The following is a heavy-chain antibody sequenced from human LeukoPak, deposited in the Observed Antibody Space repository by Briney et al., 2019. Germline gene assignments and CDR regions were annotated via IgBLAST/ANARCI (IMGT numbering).Heavy chain of an antibody. D-gene: IGHD2-15*01. V-gene: IGHV4-59*12. J-gene: IGHJ5*02. Sequence: SETLSLTCTVSGGSISNYYWNWIRQPLGKGLELIGYIYYSGTTNYNPSLKSRVSMSVDTSKNQFSLKLSSVTAADTAVYYCARAVGQPNWFDPWGQGTLVTVSS. CDR1: GGSISNYY. CDR3: ARAVGQPNWFDP. CDR2: IYYSGTT.